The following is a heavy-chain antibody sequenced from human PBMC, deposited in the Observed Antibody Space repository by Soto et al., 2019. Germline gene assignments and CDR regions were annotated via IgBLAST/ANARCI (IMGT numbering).Heavy chain of an antibody. CDR3: ARGDSLWLGVLLFVYSYGMDF. D-gene: IGHD3-10*01. V-gene: IGHV1-8*01. J-gene: IGHJ6*02. CDR1: GYTFTSYD. Sequence: ASVKVSCKASGYTFTSYDINWVRQATGQGLEWMGWMNPNSGNTGYAQKFQGRVTMTRNTSISTAYMELSSLRSEDTAVYYCARGDSLWLGVLLFVYSYGMDFWGQGTTVTVSS. CDR2: MNPNSGNT.